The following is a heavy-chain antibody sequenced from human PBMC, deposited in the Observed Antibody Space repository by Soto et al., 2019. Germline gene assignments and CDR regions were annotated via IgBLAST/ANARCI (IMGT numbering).Heavy chain of an antibody. CDR2: INPNGGST. J-gene: IGHJ4*02. CDR3: ARGLTSGDY. CDR1: GYTFTSFY. D-gene: IGHD7-27*01. V-gene: IGHV1-46*01. Sequence: QVQLVQSGAEVKNPGASVKLSCKASGYTFTSFYIHWVRQAPGQGLEWMAIINPNGGSTNYAPNLQGRVNLTRDTSTNTVYIELSSLGFEDTAVYYCARGLTSGDYWGQGTLVTVSS.